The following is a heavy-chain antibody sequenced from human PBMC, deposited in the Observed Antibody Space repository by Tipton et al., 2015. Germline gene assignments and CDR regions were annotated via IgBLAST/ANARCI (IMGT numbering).Heavy chain of an antibody. J-gene: IGHJ5*02. CDR2: INTDGSTT. Sequence: SLRLSCAASGFTFSSYWMHWVRQAPGKGLVWVSCINTDGSTTTYADSVKGRFTISRDNAKNTLYLQMNSLRAEDTAVYYCARAVPSSGDLGGQGTLVPVSS. CDR1: GFTFSSYW. CDR3: ARAVPSSGDL. V-gene: IGHV3-74*01. D-gene: IGHD6-25*01.